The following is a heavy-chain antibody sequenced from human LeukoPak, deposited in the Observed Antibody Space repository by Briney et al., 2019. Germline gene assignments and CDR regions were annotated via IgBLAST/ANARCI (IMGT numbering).Heavy chain of an antibody. CDR3: ARGLHGDYGYFDY. CDR2: VIPMFATA. Sequence: SLKVSCKPSGGTFSSYAICWGRQAPGQRLEWMGGVIPMFATANYAPKFQDRITINTDESTSTAYMDLRRLRAEDTAVYHCARGLHGDYGYFDYWGQGTLVTVSS. D-gene: IGHD4-17*01. J-gene: IGHJ4*02. V-gene: IGHV1-69*05. CDR1: GGTFSSYA.